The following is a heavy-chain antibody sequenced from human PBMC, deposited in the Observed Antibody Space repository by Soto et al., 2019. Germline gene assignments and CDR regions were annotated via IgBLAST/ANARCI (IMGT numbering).Heavy chain of an antibody. V-gene: IGHV1-69*01. J-gene: IGHJ3*02. CDR3: ARDRDFYTAMAIHPRGDDAFDI. CDR2: IIPIFGTA. Sequence: QVQLVQSGAEVKKPGSSVKVSCKASGGTFSSYAISWVRQAPGQGLEWMGGIIPIFGTANYAPKFQGRVTITADESTSTAYMELSSLRSEDTAVYYCARDRDFYTAMAIHPRGDDAFDIWGQGTMVTVSS. D-gene: IGHD5-18*01. CDR1: GGTFSSYA.